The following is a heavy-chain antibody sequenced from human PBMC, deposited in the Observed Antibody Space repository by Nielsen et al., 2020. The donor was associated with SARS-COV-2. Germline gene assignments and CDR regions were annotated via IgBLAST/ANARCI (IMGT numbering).Heavy chain of an antibody. Sequence: ASVKVSCKVSGYTLFELSIHWVRQAPGKGLEGLGGFDPGDAETVYSQKFEGRITMTEDTSADTAYMDLSSLRTEDTAVYYCATSLVAAIFGVLDYWGPGTLVTVSS. CDR2: FDPGDAET. J-gene: IGHJ4*02. CDR1: GYTLFELS. V-gene: IGHV1-24*01. CDR3: ATSLVAAIFGVLDY. D-gene: IGHD3-3*01.